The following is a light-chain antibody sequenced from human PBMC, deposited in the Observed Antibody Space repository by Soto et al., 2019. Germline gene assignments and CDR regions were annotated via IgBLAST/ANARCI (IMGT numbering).Light chain of an antibody. CDR1: SSNIGAGCE. J-gene: IGLJ1*01. CDR2: GNT. CDR3: QSYDSSMSASYV. V-gene: IGLV1-40*01. Sequence: QSVLTQPPSLAGAPGQRVTISCTGCSSNIGAGCEVHWYQHLPGKAPKLLIYGNTNRPSEVPDRFSGSKSGTSAYLAITGIQAEDEADYYCQSYDSSMSASYVFGGGTKVTVL.